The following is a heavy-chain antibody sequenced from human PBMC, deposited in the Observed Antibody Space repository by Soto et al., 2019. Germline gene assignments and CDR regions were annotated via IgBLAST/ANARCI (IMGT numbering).Heavy chain of an antibody. Sequence: PSETMSLTCLVAGASLTSGLYFWVWLRQTPGKGLEWIGSISYSGTTYSNPSLKSRLTMSLDTSKNHFSLKLTSVTAADTAVYYCASEYSSSSWFDPWGQGALVTVS. V-gene: IGHV4-39*02. J-gene: IGHJ5*02. CDR3: ASEYSSSSWFDP. D-gene: IGHD6-6*01. CDR2: ISYSGTT. CDR1: GASLTSGLYF.